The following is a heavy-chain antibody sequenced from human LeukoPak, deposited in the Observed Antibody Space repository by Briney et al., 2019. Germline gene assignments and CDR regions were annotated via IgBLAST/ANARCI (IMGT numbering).Heavy chain of an antibody. V-gene: IGHV5-51*01. CDR1: GYRSTNYW. D-gene: IGHD2-21*02. CDR3: GTQVTATRGCFDP. J-gene: IGHJ5*02. CDR2: IYPYDSDT. Sequence: SCQGSGYRSTNYWIGWVRHLPGKGLGWMGIIYPYDSDTIYSPTFLGLVVITADKSIKTAFPQWSSLKASDDAMYYCGTQVTATRGCFDPWGQGTLVTVSS.